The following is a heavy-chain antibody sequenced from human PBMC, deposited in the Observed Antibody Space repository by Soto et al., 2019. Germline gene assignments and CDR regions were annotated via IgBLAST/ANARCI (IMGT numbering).Heavy chain of an antibody. CDR2: FSPYTGNT. Sequence: QVHLEQSGDEVKKFGASVKVSCKASAYIFVNYGIAWVRQAPGQGLQWLGWFSPYTGNTYYATKVQGRLTLTTDTSTSTAFMDLGSLTSADTAVYYCAMVDLYVTPTPQDVWGQGTTVTVSS. CDR3: AMVDLYVTPTPQDV. J-gene: IGHJ6*02. V-gene: IGHV1-18*01. D-gene: IGHD3-16*01. CDR1: AYIFVNYG.